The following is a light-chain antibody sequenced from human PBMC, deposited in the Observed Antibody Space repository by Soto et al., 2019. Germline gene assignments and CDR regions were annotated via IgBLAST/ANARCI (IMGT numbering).Light chain of an antibody. J-gene: IGLJ3*02. V-gene: IGLV2-14*01. CDR3: SSYAAYSTLWV. CDR2: QVT. CDR1: ASDIGNYNW. Sequence: QSALTQPASVSGSPGQSITISCTGTASDIGNYNWVSWYQQHPGKAPKVLIYQVTSRPPGVSNRFSGSKSGNTASLTISGLQAEDEAHYYCSSYAAYSTLWVFGGGTKVTVL.